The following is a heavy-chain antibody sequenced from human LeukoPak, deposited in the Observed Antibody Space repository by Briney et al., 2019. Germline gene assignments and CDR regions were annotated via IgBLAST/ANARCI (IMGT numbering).Heavy chain of an antibody. CDR3: ARRQLVKYYDYVWGSYRLDPFDY. CDR2: INAGNGNT. V-gene: IGHV1-3*01. D-gene: IGHD3-16*02. Sequence: ASVKVSCKASGYTFTSYAMHWVRQAPGQRLEWMGWINAGNGNTKYSQKFQGRVTITRDTSASTAYMELSSLRSEDTAVYYCARRQLVKYYDYVWGSYRLDPFDYWGQGTLVTVSS. CDR1: GYTFTSYA. J-gene: IGHJ4*02.